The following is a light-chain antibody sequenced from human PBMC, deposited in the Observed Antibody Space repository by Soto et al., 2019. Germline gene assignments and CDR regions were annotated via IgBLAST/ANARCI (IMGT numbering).Light chain of an antibody. CDR1: QNFGNT. V-gene: IGKV3-15*01. Sequence: EIVMTQSPATLSVSPGERVTLSCRASQNFGNTLAWYQQKPGQAPRLLIYATSTRATGIPARFSGSGSGTEFSLTISSLQSEDFALYHCQQYNNWPLFFGQGTKLEMK. J-gene: IGKJ2*01. CDR2: ATS. CDR3: QQYNNWPLF.